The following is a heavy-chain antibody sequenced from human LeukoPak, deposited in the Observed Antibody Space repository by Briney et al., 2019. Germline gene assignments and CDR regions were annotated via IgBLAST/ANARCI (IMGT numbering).Heavy chain of an antibody. V-gene: IGHV1-18*01. CDR3: AVRNTSSWSPFDF. CDR1: GYTFTNYG. CDR2: ISAYNGDT. J-gene: IGHJ4*02. Sequence: GASVKVSCKASGYTFTNYGISCVRQAPGQGLEWMGWISAYNGDTNYAQKLQGRVTMTTDTSTSTAYMELRSLRSDDTAIYYCAVRNTSSWSPFDFWGQGTLVTVSS. D-gene: IGHD6-13*01.